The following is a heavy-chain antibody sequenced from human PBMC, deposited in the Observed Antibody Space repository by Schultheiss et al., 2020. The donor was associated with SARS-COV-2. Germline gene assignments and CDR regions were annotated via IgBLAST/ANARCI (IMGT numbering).Heavy chain of an antibody. Sequence: SETLSLTCTVSGGSISSYYWSWIRQPPGKGLEWIGYIYYSGSTYYNPSLKSRVTISVDTSKNQFSLKLSSVTAADTAVYYCAREARGYYGSWGQGTLVTVSS. CDR1: GGSISSYY. CDR2: IYYSGST. J-gene: IGHJ5*02. V-gene: IGHV4-59*12. CDR3: AREARGYYGS. D-gene: IGHD3-10*01.